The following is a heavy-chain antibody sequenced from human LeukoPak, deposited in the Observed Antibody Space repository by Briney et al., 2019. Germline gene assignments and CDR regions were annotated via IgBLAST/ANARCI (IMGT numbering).Heavy chain of an antibody. CDR1: GFTFSNHA. D-gene: IGHD3-10*01. Sequence: PGGSLRLSCAASGFTFSNHAMMWVRQVPGRGLGWVSAISGGGVSTYYTDSVKGRFTISRDNSKNTLYLQMNSLRAEDTAVYYCALYLRVRGDYWGQGTLVSVSS. CDR3: ALYLRVRGDY. J-gene: IGHJ4*02. CDR2: ISGGGVST. V-gene: IGHV3-23*01.